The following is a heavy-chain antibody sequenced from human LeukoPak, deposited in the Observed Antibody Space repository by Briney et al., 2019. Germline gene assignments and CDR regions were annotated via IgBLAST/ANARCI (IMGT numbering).Heavy chain of an antibody. CDR1: GGTFSSYA. CDR3: ARFSGGIAVAGTWDFDY. Sequence: VKVSCKASGGTFSSYAISWVRQAPGQGLEWMGGIIPIFGTANYAQKFQGRVTITADESTSTAYMELSSLRSEDTAVYYCARFSGGIAVAGTWDFDYWGQGTLATVSS. D-gene: IGHD6-19*01. V-gene: IGHV1-69*13. CDR2: IIPIFGTA. J-gene: IGHJ4*02.